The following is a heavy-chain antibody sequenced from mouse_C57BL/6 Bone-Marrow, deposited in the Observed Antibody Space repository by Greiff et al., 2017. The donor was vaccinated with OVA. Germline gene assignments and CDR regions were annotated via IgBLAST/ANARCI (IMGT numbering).Heavy chain of an antibody. Sequence: EVQLQQSGPELVKPGASVKISCKASGYTFTDYYMNWVKQSHGKSLEWIGDINPNNGGTSYNQKFKGKATLTVDKSSSTAYMELRSLTSEDSAVYYCARRPGGFAYWGQGTLVTVSA. CDR1: GYTFTDYY. CDR3: ARRPGGFAY. J-gene: IGHJ3*01. CDR2: INPNNGGT. V-gene: IGHV1-26*01.